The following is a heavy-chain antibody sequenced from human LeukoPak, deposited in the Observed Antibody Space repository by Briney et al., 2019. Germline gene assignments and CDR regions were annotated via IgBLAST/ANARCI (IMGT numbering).Heavy chain of an antibody. CDR2: IGTVGDP. CDR3: ARDFGYYDSSGYELEYYFHY. J-gene: IGHJ4*02. Sequence: PGGSLRLSSAASGFTFSRYDMHWVRQATGKGLEWVSAIGTVGDPYYPGSVKGRFTISRESAKNSLYLQMNSLRAEDTAVYYCARDFGYYDSSGYELEYYFHYWGQGTLVTVSS. V-gene: IGHV3-13*05. D-gene: IGHD3-22*01. CDR1: GFTFSRYD.